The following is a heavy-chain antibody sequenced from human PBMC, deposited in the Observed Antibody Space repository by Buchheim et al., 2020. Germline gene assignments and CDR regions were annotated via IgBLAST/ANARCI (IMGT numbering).Heavy chain of an antibody. Sequence: QVQLVQSGAEVKKPGSSVKVSCKTSGGTFSSYAISWVRQAPGQGLEWMGGIIPIFGTANYAQKFQGRVTITADKSTSTAYMELSSLRSEDTAVYYCARDHPRGAVDYYYYMDVWGKGTT. V-gene: IGHV1-69*06. D-gene: IGHD6-19*01. J-gene: IGHJ6*03. CDR1: GGTFSSYA. CDR3: ARDHPRGAVDYYYYMDV. CDR2: IIPIFGTA.